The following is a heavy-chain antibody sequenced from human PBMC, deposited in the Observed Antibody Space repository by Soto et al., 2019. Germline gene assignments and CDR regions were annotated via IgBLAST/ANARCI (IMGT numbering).Heavy chain of an antibody. CDR1: GGSISSGGYY. V-gene: IGHV4-31*03. D-gene: IGHD6-6*01. CDR2: NYYSGIT. Sequence: QVQLQESGPGLVKPSQTLSLTCTVSGGSISSGGYYWTWIRQHPGKGLEWIGYNYYSGITYYNPSLKSRGTIALETSKTQFSLKLSSVTAADTAVNYCARGSSIAGLYYGMDVWGQGTTVTVSS. J-gene: IGHJ6*02. CDR3: ARGSSIAGLYYGMDV.